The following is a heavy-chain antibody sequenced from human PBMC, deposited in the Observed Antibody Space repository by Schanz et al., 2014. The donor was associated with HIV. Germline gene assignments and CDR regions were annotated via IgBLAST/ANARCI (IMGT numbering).Heavy chain of an antibody. J-gene: IGHJ4*02. CDR3: VKGERIGYRIEVTGPTFDY. CDR1: GFTFSDYS. D-gene: IGHD3-22*01. V-gene: IGHV3-30-3*01. CDR2: ISHDGTNK. Sequence: EQLVESGGGLVQPGGSLRLSCAASGFTFSDYSMHWVRQAPGKALEWVAVISHDGTNKFYAGSVKDRFTISRDNAKNTLYVQIRSLRNEDTAVYYCVKGERIGYRIEVTGPTFDYWGQGTLVTVSS.